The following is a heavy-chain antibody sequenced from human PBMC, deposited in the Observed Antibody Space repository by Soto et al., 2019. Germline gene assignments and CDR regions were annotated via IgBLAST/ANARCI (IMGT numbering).Heavy chain of an antibody. CDR1: GGSISSGGYS. D-gene: IGHD4-17*01. Sequence: QLQLQESGSGLVKPSQTLSLTCAVSGGSISSGGYSWYWIRQPPGEGLEWIGYIYHSGSTYYTPSLKSRVTISVDRSTNQFSLKLSSVTAADTAVYYCARGQTTVTTLDYWGQGTLVTVSS. J-gene: IGHJ4*02. V-gene: IGHV4-30-2*01. CDR3: ARGQTTVTTLDY. CDR2: IYHSGST.